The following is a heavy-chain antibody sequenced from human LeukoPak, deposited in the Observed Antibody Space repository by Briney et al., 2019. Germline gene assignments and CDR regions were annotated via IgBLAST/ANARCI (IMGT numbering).Heavy chain of an antibody. CDR1: GYTFTGYY. J-gene: IGHJ3*02. CDR3: ASDDCSSTSCYGNDAFDT. D-gene: IGHD2-2*01. Sequence: ASVKVSCKASGYTFTGYYMHWVRQAPGQGLEWMGGIIPIFGTANYAQKFQGRVTITTDESTSTAYMELSSLRSEDTAVYYCASDDCSSTSCYGNDAFDTWGQGTMVTVSS. V-gene: IGHV1-69*05. CDR2: IIPIFGTA.